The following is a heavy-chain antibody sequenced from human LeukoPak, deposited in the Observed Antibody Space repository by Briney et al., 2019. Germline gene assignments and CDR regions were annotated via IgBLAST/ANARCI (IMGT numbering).Heavy chain of an antibody. CDR3: ARTSLVGATRCFDY. V-gene: IGHV4-30-4*01. CDR1: GGSISSGDYY. Sequence: SETLSLTCTVSGGSISSGDYYWSWIRQPPGKGLEWIGYIYYSGSTYYNPSLKSRVTISVDTSKNQFSLKLSSVTAADTAVYYCARTSLVGATRCFDYWGQGTLVTVSS. CDR2: IYYSGST. J-gene: IGHJ4*02. D-gene: IGHD1-26*01.